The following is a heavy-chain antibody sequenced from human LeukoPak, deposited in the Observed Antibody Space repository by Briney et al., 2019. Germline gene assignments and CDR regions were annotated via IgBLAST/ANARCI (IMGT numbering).Heavy chain of an antibody. CDR3: ARDQDGALDY. CDR1: GFTFSNYW. Sequence: PGGSLRLSCAASGFTFSNYWMAWVRQSPGKGLEWVANIKQDGIEKNYVDSVRGRFTISRDNAKSSLFLQMSSLRVDDTAMYYCARDQDGALDYWGQGSLVTVSS. CDR2: IKQDGIEK. V-gene: IGHV3-7*01. D-gene: IGHD4-17*01. J-gene: IGHJ4*02.